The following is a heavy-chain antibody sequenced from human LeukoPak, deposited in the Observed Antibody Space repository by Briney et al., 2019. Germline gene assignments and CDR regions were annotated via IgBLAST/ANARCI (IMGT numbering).Heavy chain of an antibody. J-gene: IGHJ4*02. CDR2: ISGSGGST. V-gene: IGHV3-23*01. CDR3: AKSSECRTGGTDY. CDR1: GFTFSSYA. Sequence: GGSLRLSCAASGFTFSSYAMSWVRQAPAQGLERVSAISGSGGSTYYADYVKGRFTISRDNSKNTLYLKMNSLRAEDTAVYYCAKSSECRTGGTDYWGQGTLVAVSS. D-gene: IGHD1-1*01.